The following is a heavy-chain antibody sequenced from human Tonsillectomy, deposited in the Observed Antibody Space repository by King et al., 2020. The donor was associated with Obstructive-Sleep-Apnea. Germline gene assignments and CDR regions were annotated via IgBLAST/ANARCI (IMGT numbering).Heavy chain of an antibody. J-gene: IGHJ4*02. CDR1: GFSLTSATVG. D-gene: IGHD3-10*01. CDR3: ARDSYSSGSNGGRYFDY. Sequence: TLKESGPVLVRPTETLTLTCTVSGFSLTSATVGVSWIRQPPGKALEWLAHIFSNDEKSYSPSLKSRLTIPKDTSKSQVVLTMTNMDPVDTATFYCARDSYSSGSNGGRYFDYWGQGTLVTVSS. V-gene: IGHV2-26*01. CDR2: IFSNDEK.